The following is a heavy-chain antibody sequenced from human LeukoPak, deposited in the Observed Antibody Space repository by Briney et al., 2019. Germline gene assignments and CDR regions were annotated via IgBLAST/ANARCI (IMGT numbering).Heavy chain of an antibody. CDR2: IYYSGST. CDR3: ARDSSITSSS. D-gene: IGHD5-12*01. Sequence: SETLSLTCTVSGGSISSSSYYWGWLRQPPGKGLEWIGSIYYSGSTYYNPSLKSRVTISVDTSKNQFSLKLSSVTAADTAVYYCARDSSITSSSWGQGTLVTVSS. J-gene: IGHJ5*02. V-gene: IGHV4-39*07. CDR1: GGSISSSSYY.